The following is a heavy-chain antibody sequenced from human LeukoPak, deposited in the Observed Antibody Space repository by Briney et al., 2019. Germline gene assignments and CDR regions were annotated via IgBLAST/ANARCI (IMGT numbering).Heavy chain of an antibody. D-gene: IGHD6-13*01. CDR2: IYYSGST. Sequence: SETLSLTCTVSGGSISSVDYYWSWIRQPPGKGLEWIGYIYYSGSTYYNPSLKSRVTISVDTSKNQFSLKLSSVTAADTAVYYCALRLAAAAGAWFDPWGQGTLVTVSS. CDR3: ALRLAAAAGAWFDP. J-gene: IGHJ5*02. V-gene: IGHV4-30-4*08. CDR1: GGSISSVDYY.